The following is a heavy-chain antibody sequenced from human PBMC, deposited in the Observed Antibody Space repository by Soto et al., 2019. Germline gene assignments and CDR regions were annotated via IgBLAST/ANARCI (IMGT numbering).Heavy chain of an antibody. V-gene: IGHV4-61*05. J-gene: IGHJ4*02. D-gene: IGHD3-22*01. CDR2: TA. CDR1: GGSVTASSY. CDR3: ARADAPYYYDYSGFYFGY. Sequence: PSETLSLTCTVSGGSVTASSYWGWIRQPPGKGLEWIGSTASYNPSLKSRVTISVDTSKNQFSLKLNSVTTADTAVYYCARADAPYYYDYSGFYFGYWGQGTLVTVSS.